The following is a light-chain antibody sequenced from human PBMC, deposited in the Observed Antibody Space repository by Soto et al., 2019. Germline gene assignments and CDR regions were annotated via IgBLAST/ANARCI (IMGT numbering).Light chain of an antibody. CDR1: NIGSET. CDR3: QVWDSSSAHPGV. V-gene: IGLV3-21*02. Sequence: SYELTQPPSVSVAPGQTARITSGGSNIGSETVHWYQQKPGQAPVLVVYDDSDRPSGIPERFSGSNSGNTATLTISRVEAGDEADYYCQVWDSSSAHPGVFGTGTKVTVL. J-gene: IGLJ1*01. CDR2: DDS.